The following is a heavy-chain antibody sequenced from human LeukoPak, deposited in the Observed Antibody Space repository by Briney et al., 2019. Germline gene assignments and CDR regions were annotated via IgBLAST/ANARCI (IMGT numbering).Heavy chain of an antibody. CDR2: IYYTGSA. J-gene: IGHJ4*02. D-gene: IGHD1-20*01. V-gene: IGHV4-61*01. CDR3: ATLYNWNDVDGVETDY. CDR1: GGSVSNGNFY. Sequence: PSETLSLTCTVSGGSVSNGNFYWSWLRQPPGKALEWIGYIYYTGSAYYSPSLEGRVRISVDTSKNQFSVKLNSVTAADTAVYYCATLYNWNDVDGVETDYWGQGTLVTVSS.